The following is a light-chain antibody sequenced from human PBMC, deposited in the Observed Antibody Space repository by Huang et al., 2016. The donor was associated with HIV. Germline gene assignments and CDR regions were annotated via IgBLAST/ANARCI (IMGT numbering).Light chain of an antibody. J-gene: IGKJ2*01. CDR2: DTS. CDR1: QSVGGY. Sequence: ELVLTQSPATLSLSPGERATLSCRASQSVGGYLAWYQQKPGKAPRLLIDDTSTRATGIQAMFSGSGSETDFTLTISSLEPEDFAVYYCQQPGSFGQGTKVDIK. V-gene: IGKV3-11*01. CDR3: QQPGS.